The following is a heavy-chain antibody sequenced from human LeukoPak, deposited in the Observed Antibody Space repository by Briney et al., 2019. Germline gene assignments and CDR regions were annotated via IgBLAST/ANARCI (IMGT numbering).Heavy chain of an antibody. CDR1: GYTFTSYA. CDR3: ARALYYYDSSGYYRNDAFDI. V-gene: IGHV7-4-1*02. Sequence: ASVKVSCKASGYTFTSYAMNWVRQAPGQGLEWMGWINTNTGNPTYAQGFTGRFVFSLDTSVSTAYLQISSLKAEDTAVYYCARALYYYDSSGYYRNDAFDIWGQGTMVTVSS. J-gene: IGHJ3*02. D-gene: IGHD3-22*01. CDR2: INTNTGNP.